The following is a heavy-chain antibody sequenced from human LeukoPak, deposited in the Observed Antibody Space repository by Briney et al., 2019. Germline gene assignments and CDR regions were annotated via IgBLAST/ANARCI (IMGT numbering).Heavy chain of an antibody. CDR1: GYTFTGYG. Sequence: GASVRVSCVDSGYTFTGYGISWVRQAPGQGLEWMGWISAYNGNTNYAQKLQGRVTMTTDTSTSTAYTELRSLRSDDTAVYYCARDVVPAAYYYYGMDVRGQGTTVTVSS. J-gene: IGHJ6*02. CDR2: ISAYNGNT. CDR3: ARDVVPAAYYYYGMDV. V-gene: IGHV1-18*01. D-gene: IGHD2-2*01.